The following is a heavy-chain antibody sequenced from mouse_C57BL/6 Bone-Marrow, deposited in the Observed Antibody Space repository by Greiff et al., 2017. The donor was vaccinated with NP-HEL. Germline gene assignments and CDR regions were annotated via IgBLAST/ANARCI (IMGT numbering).Heavy chain of an antibody. D-gene: IGHD1-1*01. J-gene: IGHJ2*01. V-gene: IGHV1-55*01. Sequence: VQLQQSGAELVKPGASVKMSCKASGYTFTSYWITWVKQRPGQGLEWIGDIYPGSGSANYNEKFKSKATLTVDTSSSTAYMQLSSLTSEDSAVYYCADYGSSSFDYWGQGTTLTVSS. CDR1: GYTFTSYW. CDR3: ADYGSSSFDY. CDR2: IYPGSGSA.